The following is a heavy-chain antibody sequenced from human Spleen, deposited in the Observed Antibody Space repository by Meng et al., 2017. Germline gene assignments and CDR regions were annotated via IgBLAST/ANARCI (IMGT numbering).Heavy chain of an antibody. V-gene: IGHV4-39*07. J-gene: IGHJ4*02. CDR1: GGSISSSIYY. CDR3: ARDSAYYDSSGYYNF. Sequence: GQDLVKLSETLSTTFTVSGGSISSSIYYWGWIRQPPGKGLEWIGSIYYRGSTHYNPSFKSRVTISVDTSKNQFSLKLTSVTAADTAVYYCARDSAYYDSSGYYNFWGQGTLVTVSS. D-gene: IGHD3-22*01. CDR2: IYYRGST.